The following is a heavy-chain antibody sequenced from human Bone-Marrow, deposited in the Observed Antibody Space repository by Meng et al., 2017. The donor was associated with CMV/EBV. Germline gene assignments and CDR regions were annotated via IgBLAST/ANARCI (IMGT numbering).Heavy chain of an antibody. V-gene: IGHV1-69*10. Sequence: SVKVSCKASGGTFSSYAISWVRQAPGQGLEWMGGIIPILCIANYAQKFQGRVTITADKSTSTAYMELRSLRSDDTAVYYCAREGAWVATIDYYYYYGMDVWGQGTTVTVSS. CDR3: AREGAWVATIDYYYYYGMDV. D-gene: IGHD5-12*01. J-gene: IGHJ6*02. CDR2: IIPILCIA. CDR1: GGTFSSYA.